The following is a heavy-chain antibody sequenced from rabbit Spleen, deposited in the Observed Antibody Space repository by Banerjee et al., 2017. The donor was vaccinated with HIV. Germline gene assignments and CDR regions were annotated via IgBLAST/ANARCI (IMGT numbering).Heavy chain of an antibody. V-gene: IGHV1S45*01. D-gene: IGHD2-1*01. CDR1: GFSFSDRDV. CDR2: INVYTDKP. CDR3: ARGSAAMTMVITGYYLNL. J-gene: IGHJ4*01. Sequence: QEQLVESGGGLVKPEGSLTLTCKASGFSFSDRDVMCWVRQDPGKGLQWIACINVYTDKPVYATWAKGRFTISKTSSTTVTLQMTSLTAADTATYFCARGSAAMTMVITGYYLNLWGPGTLVTVS.